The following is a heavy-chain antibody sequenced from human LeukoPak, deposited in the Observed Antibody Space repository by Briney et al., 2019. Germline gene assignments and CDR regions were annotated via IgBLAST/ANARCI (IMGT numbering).Heavy chain of an antibody. Sequence: GSLRLSCAASGFTFSTYLVHWVRQAPGEGLGWVSGTDGSSKSTTYADSVKGRFTISRDNADNTLHLQMNSLRVEDTAVYHCVREAGAPGSFQHWGQGAPVTVSS. J-gene: IGHJ1*01. CDR1: GFTFSTYL. D-gene: IGHD1-26*01. V-gene: IGHV3-74*03. CDR2: TDGSSKST. CDR3: VREAGAPGSFQH.